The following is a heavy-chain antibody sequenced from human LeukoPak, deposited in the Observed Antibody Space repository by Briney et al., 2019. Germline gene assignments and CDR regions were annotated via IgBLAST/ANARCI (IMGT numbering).Heavy chain of an antibody. CDR2: INPVNGDT. D-gene: IGHD4-17*01. CDR3: ASGDHRGGDYSSGN. J-gene: IGHJ4*02. CDR1: GYRFTDYY. Sequence: GASVKVSCKASGYRFTDYYMHWVRQAPGQGLELMGWINPVNGDTIYAQKFRGRVTVTRDTSITTAYMELSRLRSDDTAVYYCASGDHRGGDYSSGNWGQGTLVTVSS. V-gene: IGHV1-2*02.